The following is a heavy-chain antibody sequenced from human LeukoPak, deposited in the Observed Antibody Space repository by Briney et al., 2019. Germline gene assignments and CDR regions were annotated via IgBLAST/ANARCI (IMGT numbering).Heavy chain of an antibody. CDR1: GFTSSSYA. J-gene: IGHJ3*02. V-gene: IGHV3-23*01. D-gene: IGHD3-10*01. Sequence: GGSLRLSCAASGFTSSSYAMSWVRQAPGKGLEWVSGTSGSGGSTYFADSVKGRFTVSRDNSKNTLYLQMNSLRAEDTAVYYCTKGWLKTSLDGFDIWGQGTMVSVSS. CDR2: TSGSGGST. CDR3: TKGWLKTSLDGFDI.